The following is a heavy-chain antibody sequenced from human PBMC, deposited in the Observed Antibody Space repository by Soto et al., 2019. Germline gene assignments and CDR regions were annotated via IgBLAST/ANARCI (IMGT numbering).Heavy chain of an antibody. V-gene: IGHV1-69*13. Sequence: SVKFSCKASGGTFSSYAISWVRQAPGQGLEWMGGIIPIFGTANYAQKFQGRVTITADESTSTAYMELSSLRSEDTAVYYCARDGVAGTYYFDYWGQGTLVSVSS. CDR3: ARDGVAGTYYFDY. D-gene: IGHD6-19*01. CDR1: GGTFSSYA. J-gene: IGHJ4*02. CDR2: IIPIFGTA.